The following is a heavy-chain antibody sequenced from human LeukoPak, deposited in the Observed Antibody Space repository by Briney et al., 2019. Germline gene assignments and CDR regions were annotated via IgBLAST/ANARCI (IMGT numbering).Heavy chain of an antibody. CDR2: IKADGSEK. CDR3: ARGGTFVSDY. V-gene: IGHV3-7*01. CDR1: GFTFSRFW. Sequence: GGSPRLSCAASGFTFSRFWMSWVRQAPGKALEWVANIKADGSEKYYVDSMKGRFTVSRDNAKNSLYLQMDSLRAEDTAVYYCARGGTFVSDYWGQGTLVTVSS. J-gene: IGHJ4*02. D-gene: IGHD1-1*01.